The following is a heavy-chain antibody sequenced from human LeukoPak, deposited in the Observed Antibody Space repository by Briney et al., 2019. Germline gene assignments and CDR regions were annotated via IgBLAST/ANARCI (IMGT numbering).Heavy chain of an antibody. CDR3: AKELYEKGYSYGYCYFDY. CDR2: ISGSGGST. CDR1: GFTFSSYA. D-gene: IGHD5-18*01. J-gene: IGHJ4*02. Sequence: GGSLRLSCAASGFTFSSYAMSWVRQAPGKGLEWVSAISGSGGSTYYADSVKGRFTISRDNSKNTLYLQMNSLRAEDTGVYYCAKELYEKGYSYGYCYFDYWGQGTLVTVSS. V-gene: IGHV3-23*01.